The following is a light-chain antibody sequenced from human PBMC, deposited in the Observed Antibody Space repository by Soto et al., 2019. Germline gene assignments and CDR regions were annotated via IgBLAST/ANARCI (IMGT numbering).Light chain of an antibody. V-gene: IGLV1-47*01. CDR3: VAWNANLNGPV. Sequence: QSVLTQPPSASGTPGQRVTISCSGSSSNIGSNYVYWYQQLPGPAPKLLIYRNNKRPSGVPDQLYSSKSATSASPVISGLRTEDEGAYYCVAWNANLNGPVFAGETKLT. J-gene: IGLJ2*01. CDR2: RNN. CDR1: SSNIGSNY.